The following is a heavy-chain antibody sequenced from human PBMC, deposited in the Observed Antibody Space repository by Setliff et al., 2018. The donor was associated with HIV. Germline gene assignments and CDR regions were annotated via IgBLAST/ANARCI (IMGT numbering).Heavy chain of an antibody. V-gene: IGHV3-7*01. Sequence: GGSLRLSCGASGFTFRDYLMIWVRQAPGKGLEWVANIKEDGSEKYYVDSVKGRFTVSRDNAENSVYLQMNSLRAEDTAVYYCAKNPKYISGWFQYYFDYWGQGALVTVSS. J-gene: IGHJ4*02. D-gene: IGHD6-19*01. CDR3: AKNPKYISGWFQYYFDY. CDR2: IKEDGSEK. CDR1: GFTFRDYL.